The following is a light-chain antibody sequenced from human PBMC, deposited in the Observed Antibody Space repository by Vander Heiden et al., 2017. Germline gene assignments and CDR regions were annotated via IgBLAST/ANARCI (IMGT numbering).Light chain of an antibody. CDR3: SSYAGRNNLIV. CDR1: SSDVGGYNY. Sequence: HSALTQPPSASGSPGQSVTISCTGTSSDVGGYNYVSWYQQHPAKAPKLMFYDVSKRPSGVPDRFSGSKSGTTASLTVSGLQAEDEADYYYSSYAGRNNLIVFGGGTKLTVL. V-gene: IGLV2-8*01. J-gene: IGLJ3*02. CDR2: DVS.